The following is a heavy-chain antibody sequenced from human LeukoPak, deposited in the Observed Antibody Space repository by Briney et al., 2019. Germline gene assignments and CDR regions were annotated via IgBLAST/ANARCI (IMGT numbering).Heavy chain of an antibody. V-gene: IGHV3-30*18. CDR3: AKLGIPEDFDYFDY. CDR2: ISYDGSNK. CDR1: GFTFSSYG. Sequence: GGSLRLSCAASGFTFSSYGMHWVRQAPGKGLEWVAVISYDGSNKYYADSVKGRFTISRDNSKNTLYLQMNSLRAEDTAVYYCAKLGIPEDFDYFDYWGQGTLVTVSS. D-gene: IGHD2/OR15-2a*01. J-gene: IGHJ4*02.